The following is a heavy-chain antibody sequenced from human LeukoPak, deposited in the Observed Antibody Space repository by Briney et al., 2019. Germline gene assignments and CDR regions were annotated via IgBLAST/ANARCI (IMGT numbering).Heavy chain of an antibody. CDR1: GFTFSSYA. CDR2: ISGSGGST. D-gene: IGHD6-19*01. Sequence: GASLRLSCAASGFTFSSYAMSWVRQAPGKGPEWVSAISGSGGSTYYADSVKGRFTISRDNSKNTLYLQMNSLRAEDTAVYYCAKDQVQWLVGWFDPWGQGTLVTVSS. J-gene: IGHJ5*02. CDR3: AKDQVQWLVGWFDP. V-gene: IGHV3-23*01.